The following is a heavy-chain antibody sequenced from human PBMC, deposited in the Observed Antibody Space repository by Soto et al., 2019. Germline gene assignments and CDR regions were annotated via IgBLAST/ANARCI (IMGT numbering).Heavy chain of an antibody. V-gene: IGHV4-59*08. CDR3: ARQAID. CDR1: GGSISDYY. J-gene: IGHJ4*02. CDR2: VYYSGTT. Sequence: QVQLQESGPGLVKPSETLSLTCTVSGGSISDYYWSWFRQAPGKGLDWIGYVYYSGTTNYNPSLQGRDTMSVDTSKNRFSMQLSSVTAADTAVYYCARQAIDWGQGTLVTVSS.